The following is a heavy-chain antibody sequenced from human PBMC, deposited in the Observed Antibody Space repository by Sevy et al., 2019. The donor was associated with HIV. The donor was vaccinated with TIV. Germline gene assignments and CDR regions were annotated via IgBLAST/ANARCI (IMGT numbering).Heavy chain of an antibody. V-gene: IGHV3-33*01. CDR1: GFTFSSYG. Sequence: GGSLRLSCAASGFTFSSYGMHWVRQAPGKGLEWVALIWFDGSNTYYADSVKGRFTISRDIAKNTLHLQMNSLRGEDTAVNYCARDLEFYDNGDYGPAFMPDYWGQGTLVTVSS. J-gene: IGHJ4*02. CDR3: ARDLEFYDNGDYGPAFMPDY. D-gene: IGHD4-17*01. CDR2: IWFDGSNT.